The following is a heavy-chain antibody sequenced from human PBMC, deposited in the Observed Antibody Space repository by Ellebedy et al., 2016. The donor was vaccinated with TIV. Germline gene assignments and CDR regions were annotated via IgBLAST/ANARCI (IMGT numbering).Heavy chain of an antibody. CDR1: DGSFSGNY. V-gene: IGHV4-34*01. CDR2: INYYGST. CDR3: AFYDSATGFDP. D-gene: IGHD3-22*01. J-gene: IGHJ5*02. Sequence: GSLRLXXVVYDGSFSGNYWSWIRQPPGKGLEWIGEINYYGSTNYNPSLKSRVIMSLDTSKRQLSLMLSPVTAADTAVYYCAFYDSATGFDPWGQGTLVTVSS.